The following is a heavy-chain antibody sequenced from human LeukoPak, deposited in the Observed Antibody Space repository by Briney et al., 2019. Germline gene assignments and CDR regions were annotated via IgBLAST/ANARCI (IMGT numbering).Heavy chain of an antibody. J-gene: IGHJ5*02. D-gene: IGHD2-21*01. Sequence: SETLSLTCTVSGGSISNSSYYWGWIRQPPGKWLEGIGRIYCSGSTYYNPYLKSRVTISEDTSKNLISLKLSAATAADSAVYYCARVCGARLGDWFDPWGQGTLVTVSS. CDR1: GGSISNSSYY. CDR3: ARVCGARLGDWFDP. CDR2: IYCSGST. V-gene: IGHV4-39*01.